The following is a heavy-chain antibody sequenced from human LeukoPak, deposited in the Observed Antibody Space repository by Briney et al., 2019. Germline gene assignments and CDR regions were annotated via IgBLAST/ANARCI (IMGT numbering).Heavy chain of an antibody. D-gene: IGHD3-3*01. CDR1: GGSFSGYY. Sequence: SETLSLTCAVYGGSFSGYYWSWIRQPPGKGLEWIGEINHSGSTNYNPSLKSRVTISVDTSKNQFFLKLSSVTAADTAVYYCARGGSYDFWSGYAFNWFDPWGQGTLVTVSS. CDR3: ARGGSYDFWSGYAFNWFDP. J-gene: IGHJ5*02. V-gene: IGHV4-34*01. CDR2: INHSGST.